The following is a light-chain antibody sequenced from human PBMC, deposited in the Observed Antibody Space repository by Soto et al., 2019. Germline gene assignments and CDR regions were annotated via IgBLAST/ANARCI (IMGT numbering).Light chain of an antibody. CDR3: QQTSTMPVT. J-gene: IGKJ5*01. CDR2: DAS. CDR1: QDISNY. V-gene: IGKV1-39*01. Sequence: DIQMTQSPSSLSASVGDRVTITCQASQDISNYLNWYQQKPGKAPKLLIYDASNLQSGVPSRFSGSGSGTDFALTISSLQPEDFASYFCQQTSTMPVTFGQGTRLEIK.